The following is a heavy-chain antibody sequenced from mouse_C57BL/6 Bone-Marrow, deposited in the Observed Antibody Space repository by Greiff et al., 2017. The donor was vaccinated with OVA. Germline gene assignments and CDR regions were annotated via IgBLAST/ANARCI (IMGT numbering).Heavy chain of an antibody. J-gene: IGHJ4*01. CDR1: GYTFTDYY. V-gene: IGHV1-26*01. D-gene: IGHD1-1*01. CDR2: INPNNGGT. CDR3: ARVPYGSSPYYAMDY. Sequence: EVQLQQSGPELVKPGASVKISCKASGYTFTDYYMNWVKQSHGKSLEWIGDINPNNGGTSYNQKFKGKATLTVDKSSSTAYMELRSLTSEDSAVYYCARVPYGSSPYYAMDYWGQGTSVTVSS.